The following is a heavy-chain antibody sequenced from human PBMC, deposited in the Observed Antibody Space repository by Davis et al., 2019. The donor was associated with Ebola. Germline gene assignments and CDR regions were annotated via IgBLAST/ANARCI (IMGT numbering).Heavy chain of an antibody. V-gene: IGHV3-73*01. CDR3: TSTTVTDDY. Sequence: GESLKISCAASGFTFSGSAMHWVRQASGKGLEWVGRIRSKANSYATAYAASVKGRFTISRDDSKNTVYLQMNSLKTEDTAVYYCTSTTVTDDYWGQGTLVTVSS. J-gene: IGHJ4*02. CDR1: GFTFSGSA. D-gene: IGHD4-17*01. CDR2: IRSKANSYAT.